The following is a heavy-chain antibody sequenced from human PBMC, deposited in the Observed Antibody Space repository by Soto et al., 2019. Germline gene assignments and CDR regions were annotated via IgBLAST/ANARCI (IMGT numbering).Heavy chain of an antibody. V-gene: IGHV3-30-3*01. CDR2: ISYDGSNK. Sequence: GGSLRLSCAASGFTFSSYAMHWVRQGPGKALEWVAVISYDGSNKYYADSVKGRFTISRDNSKNTLYLQMNSLRAEDTAVYYCARMYCSGGSCYGYYYGMDVWGQGTTVTVSS. CDR3: ARMYCSGGSCYGYYYGMDV. D-gene: IGHD2-15*01. CDR1: GFTFSSYA. J-gene: IGHJ6*02.